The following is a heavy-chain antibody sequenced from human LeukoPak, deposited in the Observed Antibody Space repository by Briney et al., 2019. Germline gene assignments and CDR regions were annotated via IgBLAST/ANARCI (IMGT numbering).Heavy chain of an antibody. V-gene: IGHV3-23*05. Sequence: QTGGSLRLSCVASGFSFNTFALTWVRQAPGKGLEWVSTISDYPHYADSVRGRFTISRDNSRKTVFLQMNSLTPEDAATYYCTKDSQGSYDGFWYGTYGMDVWSQGTTVTVSS. CDR3: TKDSQGSYDGFWYGTYGMDV. D-gene: IGHD3-16*01. J-gene: IGHJ6*02. CDR1: GFSFNTFA. CDR2: ISDYP.